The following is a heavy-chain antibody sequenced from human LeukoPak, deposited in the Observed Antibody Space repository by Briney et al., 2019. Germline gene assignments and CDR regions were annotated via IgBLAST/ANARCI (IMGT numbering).Heavy chain of an antibody. Sequence: GGSLRLSCAASGFTFSSYNINWVRQAPGKGLEWVSYISSSSSTIYYVESVKGRFTISRDNAKNALYLQMNSLRAEDTAVYYCARAGGGYGYFDYWGQGTLVTVSS. CDR3: ARAGGGYGYFDY. J-gene: IGHJ4*02. D-gene: IGHD3-22*01. V-gene: IGHV3-48*04. CDR2: ISSSSSTI. CDR1: GFTFSSYN.